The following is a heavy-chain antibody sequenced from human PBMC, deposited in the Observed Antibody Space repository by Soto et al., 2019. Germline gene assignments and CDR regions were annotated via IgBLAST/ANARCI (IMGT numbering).Heavy chain of an antibody. CDR3: ATRPLLPGAP. J-gene: IGHJ3*01. V-gene: IGHV3-53*01. CDR2: IYSGGST. CDR1: GFTVSSNE. Sequence: GGSLRLSSRPSGFTVSSNEMNWIRQAPGKGLEWVSLIYSGGSTYYADSVKGRFTISRDNSKNTLYLQMSSLRAEDTAVYYCATRPLLPGAPWGQGTMVTVSS. D-gene: IGHD3-22*01.